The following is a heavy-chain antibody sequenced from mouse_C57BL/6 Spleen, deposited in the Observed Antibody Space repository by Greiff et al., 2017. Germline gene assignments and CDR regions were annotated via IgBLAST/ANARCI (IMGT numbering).Heavy chain of an antibody. CDR2: IHPSDSDT. D-gene: IGHD1-1*01. J-gene: IGHJ3*01. CDR1: GYTFTSYW. CDR3: ATLHYYGSSYNWFAY. V-gene: IGHV1-74*01. Sequence: VQLQQPGAELVKPGASVKVSCKASGYTFTSYWMHWVKQRPGQGLEWIGRIHPSDSDTNYNQKFKGKATLTVDKSSSTAYMQLSSLTSEDSAVYYCATLHYYGSSYNWFAYWGQGTLVTVSA.